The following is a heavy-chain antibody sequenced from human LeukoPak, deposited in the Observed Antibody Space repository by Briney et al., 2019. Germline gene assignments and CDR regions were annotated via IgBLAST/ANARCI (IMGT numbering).Heavy chain of an antibody. Sequence: SETLSLTCAVYGGSFSGYYWSWIRQPPGKGLEWIGEISHSGSTNYNPSLKSRVTISVDTSKNQFSLQLSSVTAADTAVYYCARTTAAPLSMVRGPFRPYYYYYYMDVWGKGTTVTVSS. D-gene: IGHD3-10*01. CDR2: ISHSGST. CDR3: ARTTAAPLSMVRGPFRPYYYYYYMDV. CDR1: GGSFSGYY. V-gene: IGHV4-34*01. J-gene: IGHJ6*03.